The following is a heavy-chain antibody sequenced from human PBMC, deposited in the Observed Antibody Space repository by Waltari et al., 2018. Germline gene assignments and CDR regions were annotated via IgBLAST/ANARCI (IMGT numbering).Heavy chain of an antibody. CDR2: ISYNARNT. J-gene: IGHJ6*02. D-gene: IGHD2-2*01. Sequence: QVQLVESGAGVVKPGRPLSLPCSASEFTFSSYALHWVRQAPGKGLEWVAVISYNARNTYYVDSVKGRFTISRDNSKKMLYLQMNSLRAEDTAVYYCARDYCDRTNCHGMDVWGQGTTVTVSS. CDR3: ARDYCDRTNCHGMDV. CDR1: EFTFSSYA. V-gene: IGHV3-30*04.